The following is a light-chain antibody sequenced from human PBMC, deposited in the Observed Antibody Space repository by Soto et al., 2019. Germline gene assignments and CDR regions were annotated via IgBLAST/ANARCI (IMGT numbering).Light chain of an antibody. V-gene: IGKV1-12*01. Sequence: DIQMTQSPSSVSASVGDRVTISCRASQGINSWLAWYQQKPGRAPKLLIYVASRLQSGVPSRFSGSGSGTDFTLTIPNLEPEDAATYYCQQANSFPYTFGQGNRLEIK. J-gene: IGKJ2*01. CDR3: QQANSFPYT. CDR2: VAS. CDR1: QGINSW.